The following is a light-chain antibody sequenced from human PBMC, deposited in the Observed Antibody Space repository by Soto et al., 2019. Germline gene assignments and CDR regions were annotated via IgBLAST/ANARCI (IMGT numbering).Light chain of an antibody. CDR3: RSYTTSSTRV. Sequence: QSALTQPASVSGSPGQSITISCTGTSSDVGGYHSVSWYQQHPGIAPKLMIYEVSNRPSGVSNRFSGSKSGNTASLTISGVQAEDEADYYCRSYTTSSTRVFGGGTKLTVL. V-gene: IGLV2-14*01. CDR2: EVS. J-gene: IGLJ2*01. CDR1: SSDVGGYHS.